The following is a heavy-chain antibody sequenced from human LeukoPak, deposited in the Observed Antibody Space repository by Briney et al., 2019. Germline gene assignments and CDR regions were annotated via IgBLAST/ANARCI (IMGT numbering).Heavy chain of an antibody. CDR3: TRSYGHIHVDFDY. V-gene: IGHV3-49*04. CDR2: VRKDAYRGAT. Sequence: GGSLRLSCVASGFTFGEYGISWVRQAPGKGVGRVAFVRKDAYRGATEYAASVRVRCVVSRDNSKSIAYLQMNSVATEDTAMYYCTRSYGHIHVDFDYWGQGTLVTVSS. D-gene: IGHD5-18*01. J-gene: IGHJ4*02. CDR1: GFTFGEYG.